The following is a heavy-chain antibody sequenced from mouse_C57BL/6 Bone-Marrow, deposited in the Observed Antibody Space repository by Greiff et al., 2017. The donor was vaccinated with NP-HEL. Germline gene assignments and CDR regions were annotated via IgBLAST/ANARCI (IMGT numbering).Heavy chain of an antibody. D-gene: IGHD2-1*01. CDR2: ISNLAYSI. J-gene: IGHJ2*01. CDR1: GFTFSDYG. CDR3: ARREGNYDYFDY. V-gene: IGHV5-15*04. Sequence: EVHLVESGGGLVQPGGSLTLSCAASGFTFSDYGMAWVRQAPRKGPEWVAFISNLAYSIYYADTVTGRFTISRENAKNTMDLEMSSLRSEDTAMYYCARREGNYDYFDYWGQGTTLTVSS.